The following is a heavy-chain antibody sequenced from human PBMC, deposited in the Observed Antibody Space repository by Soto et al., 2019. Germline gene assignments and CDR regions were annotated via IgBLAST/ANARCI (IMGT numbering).Heavy chain of an antibody. CDR2: INPSGGST. CDR1: GYTFTSYY. J-gene: IGHJ4*02. Sequence: ASVKVSCKASGYTFTSYYMHWVRQAPGQGLEWMGMINPSGGSTSYSQKFQGRVTMTRDTSTSTVYMELSSLRSEDTAVYYCARDKYYYDSSGYSQRHFDYWGQVTLVTVSP. V-gene: IGHV1-46*01. CDR3: ARDKYYYDSSGYSQRHFDY. D-gene: IGHD3-22*01.